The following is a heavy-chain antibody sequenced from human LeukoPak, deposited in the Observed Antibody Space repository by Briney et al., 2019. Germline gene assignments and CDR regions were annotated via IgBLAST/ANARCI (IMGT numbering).Heavy chain of an antibody. D-gene: IGHD3-22*01. CDR3: ARAPFATVKVGPRGFDP. CDR2: INPNSGGT. Sequence: GASVKVSCKASGYTFTGYYMHWVRQAPGQGLEWMGWINPNSGGTNYAQKFQGRVTMTRDTSISTAYMELSRLRSDDTAVYYCARAPFATVKVGPRGFDPWGQGTLVIVSS. V-gene: IGHV1-2*02. CDR1: GYTFTGYY. J-gene: IGHJ5*02.